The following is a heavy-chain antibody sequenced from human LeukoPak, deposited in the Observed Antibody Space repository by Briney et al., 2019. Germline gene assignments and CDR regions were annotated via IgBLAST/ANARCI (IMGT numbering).Heavy chain of an antibody. CDR2: IYTSGST. D-gene: IGHD3-22*01. Sequence: SEALSLTCTVSGGSISSYYWSWIRQPAGKGLEWIGRIYTSGSTNYNPSLKSRVTMSVDTSKNQFSLKLSSVTAADTAVYYCAGDYYDSSGSDYWGQGTLVTVSS. CDR3: AGDYYDSSGSDY. CDR1: GGSISSYY. V-gene: IGHV4-4*07. J-gene: IGHJ4*02.